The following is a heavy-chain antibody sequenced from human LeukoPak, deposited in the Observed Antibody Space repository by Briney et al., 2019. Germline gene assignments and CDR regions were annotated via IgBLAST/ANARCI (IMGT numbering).Heavy chain of an antibody. J-gene: IGHJ6*02. Sequence: GGSLRLSCAASGFTFSNAWMNCVRQAPGKGLEWVGRIKSTTDGGTTDSAAPVKGRFTISRDDSKNTLYLQMDSLKTEDTAVYYCSTGGRRESDSSGFYLFYYGMDVWGQGTTVTVSS. V-gene: IGHV3-15*01. CDR3: STGGRRESDSSGFYLFYYGMDV. D-gene: IGHD3-22*01. CDR1: GFTFSNAW. CDR2: IKSTTDGGTT.